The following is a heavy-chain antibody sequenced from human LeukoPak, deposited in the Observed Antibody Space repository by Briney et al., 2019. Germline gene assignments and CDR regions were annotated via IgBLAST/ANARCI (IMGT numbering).Heavy chain of an antibody. CDR1: GGSFSNYY. CDR3: ARAKYSSGWYMDYYYYYMDV. V-gene: IGHV4-34*01. Sequence: SETLSLTCGVYGGSFSNYYWSCIRQSPGKGLEWIGEINHSGSTNYNPSLKSRVTMSVDTSMNQFSLKLSSVTAEDTAVYYCARAKYSSGWYMDYYYYYMDVWGKGTTVTVSS. D-gene: IGHD6-19*01. J-gene: IGHJ6*03. CDR2: INHSGST.